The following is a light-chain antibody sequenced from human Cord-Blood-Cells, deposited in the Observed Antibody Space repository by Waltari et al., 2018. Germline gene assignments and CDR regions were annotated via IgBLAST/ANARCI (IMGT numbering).Light chain of an antibody. V-gene: IGKV1-9*01. CDR2: AAS. CDR3: QQLNSYP. J-gene: IGKJ3*01. CDR1: QGISSY. Sequence: DIQLTQSPSFLSASVGDRVTITCRVSQGISSYLAWYQQKPGKAPKLLIYAASTLQSGVPSRFSGSGSGTEFTLTINSLQPEDFATYYCQQLNSYPFGPGTKVDIK.